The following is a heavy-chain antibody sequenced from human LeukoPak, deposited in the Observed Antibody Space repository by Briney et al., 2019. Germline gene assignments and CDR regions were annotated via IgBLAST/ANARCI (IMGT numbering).Heavy chain of an antibody. CDR2: TRNEANIYTT. CDR1: GFPFSGYA. V-gene: IGHV3-72*01. D-gene: IGHD1-26*01. J-gene: IGHJ3*02. CDR3: ASPVGATTVRAFDI. Sequence: GGSLRLSCAASGFPFSGYAMSWVRQAPGKGLEWVGRTRNEANIYTTKYAASVKGRFTISRDDSKNSLYLQMNSLKTEDTAVYYCASPVGATTVRAFDIWGQGTMVTVSS.